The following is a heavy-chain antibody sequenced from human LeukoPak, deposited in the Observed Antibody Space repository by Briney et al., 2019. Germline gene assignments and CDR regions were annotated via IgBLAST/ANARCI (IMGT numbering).Heavy chain of an antibody. CDR2: ISAYNGNT. CDR3: ARDSGVLRYFDWPFDY. D-gene: IGHD3-9*01. J-gene: IGHJ4*02. CDR1: GYTFTSYG. Sequence: ASVKVSCKASGYTFTSYGISWVRQAPGQGLEWTGWISAYNGNTNYAQKLQGRVTMTTDTSTSTAYMELRSLRSDDTAVYYCARDSGVLRYFDWPFDYWGQGTLVTVSS. V-gene: IGHV1-18*01.